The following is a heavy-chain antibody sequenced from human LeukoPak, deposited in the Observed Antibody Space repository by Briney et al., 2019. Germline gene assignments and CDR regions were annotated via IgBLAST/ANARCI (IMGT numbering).Heavy chain of an antibody. V-gene: IGHV1-69*05. CDR2: IIPIFGTA. CDR3: AVNSGSYSLLWEYLYYFDY. J-gene: IGHJ4*02. CDR1: GGTFSSYA. Sequence: SVKVSCKASGGTFSSYAISWVRQAPGQGLEWMGGIIPIFGTANYAQKFQGRVTITTEESTSTAYMELSSLRSEDTAVYYCAVNSGSYSLLWEYLYYFDYWGQGTLVTVSS. D-gene: IGHD1-26*01.